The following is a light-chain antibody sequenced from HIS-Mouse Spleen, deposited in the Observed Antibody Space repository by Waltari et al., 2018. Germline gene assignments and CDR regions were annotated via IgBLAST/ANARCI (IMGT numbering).Light chain of an antibody. CDR2: ELS. V-gene: IGLV2-8*01. CDR3: SSYAGSNNLV. CDR1: SSDVGGYNY. J-gene: IGLJ2*01. Sequence: QSALTQPPSASGSPGQSVTISCTGTSSDVGGYNYVSWYQQHPGKAPKLMIYELSKRPSGVPVRVSGSKSGNTASLNVSGLQAEDEADYYCSSYAGSNNLVFGGGTKLTVL.